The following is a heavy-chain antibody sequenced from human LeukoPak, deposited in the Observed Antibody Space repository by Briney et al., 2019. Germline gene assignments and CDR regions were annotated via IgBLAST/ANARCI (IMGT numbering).Heavy chain of an antibody. CDR2: IYYSGRT. D-gene: IGHD3-22*01. Sequence: PSETLSLTCTVSGGSISSSSYYWGWIRQPPGKGLEWMGSIYYSGRTYYHPSLKSRVTISVDTSKNQFSLKLSSVTAADTPVYYCGRDTLSYYYDSSGYYDYWGQGTLVTVSS. CDR1: GGSISSSSYY. J-gene: IGHJ4*02. CDR3: GRDTLSYYYDSSGYYDY. V-gene: IGHV4-39*07.